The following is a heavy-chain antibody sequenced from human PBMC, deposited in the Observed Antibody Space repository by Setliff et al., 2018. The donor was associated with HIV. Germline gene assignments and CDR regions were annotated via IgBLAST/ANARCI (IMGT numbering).Heavy chain of an antibody. CDR1: GGSISNFY. D-gene: IGHD3-22*01. Sequence: SETLSLTCSVSGGSISNFYWSWIRQPPGKGLEWVEHIYSTGDTNYNPSLKSRVTLSADTSKNQLSLSLTSVTAADTAVYYCARVRLTMIMMVDYFDQWGQGTLVTVSS. CDR2: IYSTGDT. J-gene: IGHJ4*02. V-gene: IGHV4-4*07. CDR3: ARVRLTMIMMVDYFDQ.